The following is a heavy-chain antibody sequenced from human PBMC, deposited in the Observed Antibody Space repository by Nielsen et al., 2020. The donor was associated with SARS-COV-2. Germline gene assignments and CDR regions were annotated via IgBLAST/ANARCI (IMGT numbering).Heavy chain of an antibody. CDR1: GFVVSSNY. CDR3: ARALFSAAGTLGY. D-gene: IGHD6-13*01. CDR2: IYSGGST. V-gene: IGHV3-66*01. J-gene: IGHJ4*01. Sequence: GESLKISCAASGFVVSSNYLTWVRQAPGKGLEWVSVIYSGGSTYYADSVKGRFTISRDNSKNTLYLQMNGLRAEDTAVYFCARALFSAAGTLGYWGHGTLVTVSA.